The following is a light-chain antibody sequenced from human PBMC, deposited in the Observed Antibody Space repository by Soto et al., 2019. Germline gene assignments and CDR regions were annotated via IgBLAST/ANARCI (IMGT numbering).Light chain of an antibody. CDR3: QTWGTGIV. CDR1: SGHSSYA. CDR2: LNSDGSH. J-gene: IGLJ2*01. Sequence: QLVLTQSPSASASLGAAGKLTCTLSSGHSSYAIAWHQQQPEKGPRYLMKLNSDGSHSKGDGIPDRFSGSSSGAERYLTISSLQSEDEADYYWQTWGTGIVFGGGTKLTV. V-gene: IGLV4-69*01.